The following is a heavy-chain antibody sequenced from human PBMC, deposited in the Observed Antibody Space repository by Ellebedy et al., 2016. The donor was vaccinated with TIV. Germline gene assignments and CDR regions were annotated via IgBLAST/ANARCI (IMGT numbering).Heavy chain of an antibody. CDR1: GGSISTYY. Sequence: MPSETLSLTCTVSGGSISTYYWSWIRQPPGKRLEWIGYIYYSGSTNYNPSLKSRVTISVDTSKNQFSLKLSSVTAADTAVYYCARHGSARGYFDYWGHGTLVTVSS. D-gene: IGHD6-19*01. J-gene: IGHJ4*01. V-gene: IGHV4-59*08. CDR3: ARHGSARGYFDY. CDR2: IYYSGST.